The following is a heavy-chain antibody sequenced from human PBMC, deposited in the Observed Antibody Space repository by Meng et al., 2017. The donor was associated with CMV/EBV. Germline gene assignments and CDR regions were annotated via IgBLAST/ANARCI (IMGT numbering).Heavy chain of an antibody. V-gene: IGHV4-31*02. CDR2: IYYSGST. CDR1: SISGGGYY. Sequence: SISGGGYYCSWIRQRTGKGLGWVGYIYYSGSTYYNPSLKTRVTISVDTSKNQFSLRLSSVTAANTAVYYCARTKYGHYDDSSGYLDYWGQGTLVTVSS. D-gene: IGHD3-22*01. J-gene: IGHJ4*02. CDR3: ARTKYGHYDDSSGYLDY.